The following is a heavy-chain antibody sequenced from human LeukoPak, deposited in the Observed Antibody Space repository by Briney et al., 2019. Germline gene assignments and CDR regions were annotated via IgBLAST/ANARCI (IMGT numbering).Heavy chain of an antibody. V-gene: IGHV4-59*08. Sequence: SETLTLTCTVSGGSISSYYWSWIWQPPGKGLEWIGYIYYTGSTNYNPSLKSRVTISVDTSKNQFSLKLSSVTAADTAVYYCARLRGYYPRRSSSYYYYMDLWGKGTTVTVSS. CDR1: GGSISSYY. CDR3: ARLRGYYPRRSSSYYYYMDL. J-gene: IGHJ6*03. CDR2: IYYTGST. D-gene: IGHD1-26*01.